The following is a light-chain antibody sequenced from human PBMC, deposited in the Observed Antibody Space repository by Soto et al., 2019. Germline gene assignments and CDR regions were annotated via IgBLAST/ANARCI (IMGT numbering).Light chain of an antibody. V-gene: IGLV2-14*03. CDR2: DVT. CDR1: SSDVGGYYS. CDR3: TSYTSSSTDV. Sequence: QSVLTQPASVSRSPGQSITISCTGTSSDVGGYYSVSWYQQHPGKAPKLMIYDVTNRPSGVSTRFSGSKSGNTASLTISGLQAEDEADYYCTSYTSSSTDVFGTGTKLTVL. J-gene: IGLJ1*01.